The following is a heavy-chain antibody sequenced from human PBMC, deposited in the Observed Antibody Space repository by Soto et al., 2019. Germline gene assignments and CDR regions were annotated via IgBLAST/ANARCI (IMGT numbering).Heavy chain of an antibody. J-gene: IGHJ6*02. CDR3: AAPSDEQLASYYYGMDV. CDR1: GFTFTSSA. Sequence: SVKVSCKASGFTFTSSAVQWVRQARGQRFEWIGWIVVGSGNTNYAQKFQERVTITRDMSTSTAYMELSSLRSEDTAVYYCAAPSDEQLASYYYGMDVWGQGTTVTVSS. D-gene: IGHD6-6*01. V-gene: IGHV1-58*01. CDR2: IVVGSGNT.